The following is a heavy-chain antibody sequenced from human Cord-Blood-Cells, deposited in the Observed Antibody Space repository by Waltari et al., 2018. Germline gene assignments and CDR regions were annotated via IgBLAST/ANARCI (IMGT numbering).Heavy chain of an antibody. V-gene: IGHV3-74*01. CDR2: INSDGSST. Sequence: EVQLVEAGGGLVQPGGTMRLSCPASGFTFSGYWMNWVRQAPGKGLVWVSRINSDGSSTSYADSVKGRFTISRDNAKNTLYLQMNSLRAEDTAVYYCRSSIAARRDYWGQGTLVTVSS. CDR1: GFTFSGYW. CDR3: RSSIAARRDY. D-gene: IGHD6-6*01. J-gene: IGHJ4*02.